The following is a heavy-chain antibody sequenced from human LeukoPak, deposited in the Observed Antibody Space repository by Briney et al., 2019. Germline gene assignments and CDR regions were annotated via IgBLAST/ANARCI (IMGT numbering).Heavy chain of an antibody. J-gene: IGHJ4*02. D-gene: IGHD3-10*01. CDR2: IYTGGTT. CDR3: ARDRSGWGFDY. Sequence: GGSLRLSCTASGFTVSSYYMSWVRQAPGKGLEWVSVIYTGGTTFYVDSVEGRFTISRDTSKNTVYLQMNSLRAEDTAVYYCARDRSGWGFDYWGQGTLLTVSS. V-gene: IGHV3-53*01. CDR1: GFTVSSYY.